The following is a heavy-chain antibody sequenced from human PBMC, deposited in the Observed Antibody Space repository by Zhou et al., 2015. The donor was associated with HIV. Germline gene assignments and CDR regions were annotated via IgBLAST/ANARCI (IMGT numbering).Heavy chain of an antibody. V-gene: IGHV3-11*01. D-gene: IGHD6-25*01. Sequence: QVQLVESGGGLVKPGGSLRLSCAASGFNCSDHYMSWIRQAPGKGLEWVSYISRSGSSKQYLESLKGRFTISRDNAKNSLYLQMDSLTVEDTALYYCARGSRPWITAPKDLDAWGQGTLVTVS. J-gene: IGHJ5*02. CDR2: ISRSGSSK. CDR3: ARGSRPWITAPKDLDA. CDR1: GFNCSDHY.